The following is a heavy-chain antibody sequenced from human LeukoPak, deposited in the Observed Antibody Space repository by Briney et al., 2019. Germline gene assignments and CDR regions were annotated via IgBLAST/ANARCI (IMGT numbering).Heavy chain of an antibody. CDR2: IYHSGRT. CDR1: GGSISDSSYY. D-gene: IGHD1-1*01. CDR3: ARHDLETGTPKRFPY. J-gene: IGHJ4*02. V-gene: IGHV4-39*01. Sequence: PSETLSLTCTVSGGSISDSSYYWGWIRQAPGKRLEWIGTIYHSGRTYYNPSLRSRVTISGDMSNNQFSLKLSSVTAADTAVYYCARHDLETGTPKRFPYWGQGTLVTVSS.